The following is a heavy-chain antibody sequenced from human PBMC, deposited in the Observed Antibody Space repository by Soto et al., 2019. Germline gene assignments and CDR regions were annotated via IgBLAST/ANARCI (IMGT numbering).Heavy chain of an antibody. V-gene: IGHV3-33*01. CDR1: GFTFSSYG. CDR2: IRYDGSNK. D-gene: IGHD3-16*01. J-gene: IGHJ6*02. CDR3: ASECDCVWGSSGLPLLSYYYGMDV. Sequence: GGSLRLSCAASGFTFSSYGMHWVRQAPGKGLEWVAVIRYDGSNKYYADSVKGRFTISRDNYKNTLYLQMNSLRAEDKAVYYCASECDCVWGSSGLPLLSYYYGMDVWGQGTTVTVSS.